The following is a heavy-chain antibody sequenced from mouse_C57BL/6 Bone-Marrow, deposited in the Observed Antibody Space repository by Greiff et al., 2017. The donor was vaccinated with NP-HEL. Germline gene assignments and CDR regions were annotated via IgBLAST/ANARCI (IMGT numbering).Heavy chain of an antibody. CDR2: INPYNGGT. Sequence: VQLQQSGPVLVKPGASVKMSCKASGYTFTDYYMNWVKQSHGKSLEWIGVINPYNGGTSYNQKFKGKATLTVDKSSSTAYMELNSLTSEDSAVYYGAREGYDAWFAYWGQGTLVTVSA. J-gene: IGHJ3*01. V-gene: IGHV1-19*01. CDR3: AREGYDAWFAY. D-gene: IGHD2-2*01. CDR1: GYTFTDYY.